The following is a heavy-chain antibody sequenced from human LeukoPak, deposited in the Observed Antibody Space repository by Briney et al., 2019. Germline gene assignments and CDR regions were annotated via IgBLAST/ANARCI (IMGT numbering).Heavy chain of an antibody. CDR2: IYYSGST. V-gene: IGHV4-59*01. D-gene: IGHD3/OR15-3a*01. CDR3: ARVGLGYYYYYYMDV. Sequence: SETLSLTCTVSGGSISSYYWSWIRQPPGKGLEWIGYIYYSGSTNYNPSLKSQVTISVDTSKNQFSLKLSSVTAADTAAYYCARVGLGYYYYYYMDVWGKGTTVTVSS. J-gene: IGHJ6*03. CDR1: GGSISSYY.